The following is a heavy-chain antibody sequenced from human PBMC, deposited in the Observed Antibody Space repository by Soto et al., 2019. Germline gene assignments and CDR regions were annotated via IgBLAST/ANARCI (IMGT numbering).Heavy chain of an antibody. CDR1: GYTFTSYG. Sequence: QVQLVQSGAEVKKPGASVKVSCKASGYTFTSYGISWVRQAPGQGLDWMGWISAYKGNTNYAQKLQGRVTMTTDTSTSTAYMELRSLRSDDTAVYYCARNMITFGGVIAGGMDVWGQGTTVTVSS. V-gene: IGHV1-18*01. D-gene: IGHD3-16*02. J-gene: IGHJ6*02. CDR2: ISAYKGNT. CDR3: ARNMITFGGVIAGGMDV.